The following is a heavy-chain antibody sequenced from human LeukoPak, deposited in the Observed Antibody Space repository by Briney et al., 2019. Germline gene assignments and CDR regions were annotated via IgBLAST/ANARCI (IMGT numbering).Heavy chain of an antibody. J-gene: IGHJ4*02. CDR2: INHGEST. D-gene: IGHD3/OR15-3a*01. CDR3: ARQTGSGLFILP. V-gene: IGHV4-34*01. CDR1: GGSFSGYY. Sequence: SETLSLTCAVYGGSFSGYYWTWIRQPPGKGLEWIGEINHGESTNYNPSLKSRVIISVDKSKNQFSLKLTSVTAADTAVYYCARQTGSGLFILPGGQGTLVTVSS.